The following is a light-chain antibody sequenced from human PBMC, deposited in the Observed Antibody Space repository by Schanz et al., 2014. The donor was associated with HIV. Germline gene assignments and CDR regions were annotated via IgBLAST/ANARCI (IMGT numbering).Light chain of an antibody. CDR3: QHYSSYSHT. J-gene: IGKJ2*01. CDR1: QSISSY. Sequence: DIQMTQSPSSLSASVGDRVTITCRASQSISSYLNWYQQKPGKAPKLLIYAASSLQSGVPSRFSGSGSGTDFTLTISSLQPEDFATYYCQHYSSYSHTFGQGTRLDIK. CDR2: AAS. V-gene: IGKV1-39*01.